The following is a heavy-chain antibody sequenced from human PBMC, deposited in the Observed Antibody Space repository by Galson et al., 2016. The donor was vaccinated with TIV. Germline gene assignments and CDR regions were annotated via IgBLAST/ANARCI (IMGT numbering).Heavy chain of an antibody. CDR3: AKCRDTAMDTYYYSYGLDV. J-gene: IGHJ6*02. CDR1: GGTFGSFV. Sequence: SVKVSCKASGGTFGSFVISWVRQAPGQGLEWMGGIIPLFGEAHYAQKFQGRVTISAYESTSTVYMELRSLRSGATAGDYCAKCRDTAMDTYYYSYGLDVWGQGTTVTVS. CDR2: IIPLFGEA. D-gene: IGHD5-18*01. V-gene: IGHV1-69*13.